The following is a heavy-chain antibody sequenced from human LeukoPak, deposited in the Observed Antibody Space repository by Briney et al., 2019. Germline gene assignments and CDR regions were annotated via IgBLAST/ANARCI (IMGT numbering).Heavy chain of an antibody. V-gene: IGHV4-61*10. CDR2: IFYSGST. D-gene: IGHD2-21*01. Sequence: SETLSLTCTVSGGSISSGSYYWNWIRQPAGKGLEWIGYIFYSGSTNYNPSLKSRVTVSVDTSRNRFSLKLSSVTAADTAVYYCARDVVGFDYWGQGTLVTVSS. CDR1: GGSISSGSYY. J-gene: IGHJ4*02. CDR3: ARDVVGFDY.